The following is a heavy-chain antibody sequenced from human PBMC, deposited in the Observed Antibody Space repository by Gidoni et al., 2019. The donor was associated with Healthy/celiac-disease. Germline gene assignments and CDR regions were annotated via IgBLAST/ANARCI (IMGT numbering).Heavy chain of an antibody. Sequence: QLQLQESGPGLVKPSETLSLTCTVSGGSLSSSSYYWGWIRQPPGQGLEWIGSIYYSGSTYYNPSLKSRVTISVDTSKNQFSLKLSSVTAADTAVYYCARHGIRGYSETWWGMDVWGQGTTVTVSS. J-gene: IGHJ6*02. CDR2: IYYSGST. V-gene: IGHV4-39*01. CDR3: ARHGIRGYSETWWGMDV. CDR1: GGSLSSSSYY. D-gene: IGHD5-18*01.